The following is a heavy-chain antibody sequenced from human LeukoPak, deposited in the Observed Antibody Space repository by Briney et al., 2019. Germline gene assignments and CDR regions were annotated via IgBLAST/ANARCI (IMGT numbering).Heavy chain of an antibody. J-gene: IGHJ3*02. Sequence: SETLSLTCTVSGYSISSGYYWSWIRQPPGKGLEWIGYIYYSGSTNYNPSLKSRVTISVDTSKNQFSLKLSSVTAADTAVYYCARAGAGYSRGRGAFDIWGQGTMVTVSS. V-gene: IGHV4-61*01. CDR2: IYYSGST. D-gene: IGHD6-19*01. CDR3: ARAGAGYSRGRGAFDI. CDR1: GYSISSGYY.